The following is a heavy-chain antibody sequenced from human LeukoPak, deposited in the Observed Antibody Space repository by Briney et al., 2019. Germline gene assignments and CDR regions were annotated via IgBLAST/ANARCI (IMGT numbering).Heavy chain of an antibody. Sequence: GGSLRLSCAASRFTFGSYGMHWVRQAPGKGLEWVAFIRYDGSNKYYADSVKGRFTISRDNSKNTLYLQMNSLRAEDTAVYYCTKMAGYYDFWSGYYGDFWGQGTLVTVSS. J-gene: IGHJ4*02. D-gene: IGHD3-3*01. V-gene: IGHV3-30*02. CDR1: RFTFGSYG. CDR3: TKMAGYYDFWSGYYGDF. CDR2: IRYDGSNK.